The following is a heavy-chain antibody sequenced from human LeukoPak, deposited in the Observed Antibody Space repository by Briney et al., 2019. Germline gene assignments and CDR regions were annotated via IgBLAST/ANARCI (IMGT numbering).Heavy chain of an antibody. D-gene: IGHD1-26*01. CDR3: AKDWKWGANYYYFYGMNV. CDR1: GFTFSTYA. Sequence: GGSLRLSCAASGFTFSTYAMSWVRQAPGKGLEWVSGISGSGGSTYYAISGSGGSTDYADSVKGRFTISRDNSENMLYLQMNSLRAEDTAVYYCAKDWKWGANYYYFYGMNVWGQGTTATVSS. CDR2: ISGSGGSTYYAISGSGGST. V-gene: IGHV3-23*01. J-gene: IGHJ6*02.